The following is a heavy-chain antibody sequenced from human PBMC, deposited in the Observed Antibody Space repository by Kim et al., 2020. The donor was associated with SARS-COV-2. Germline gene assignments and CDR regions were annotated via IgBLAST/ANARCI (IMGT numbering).Heavy chain of an antibody. CDR2: ISGSGGST. D-gene: IGHD6-19*01. CDR1: GFTFSSYA. J-gene: IGHJ5*02. V-gene: IGHV3-23*01. Sequence: GGSLRLSCAASGFTFSSYAMSWVRQAPGKGLEWVSAISGSGGSTYYADSVKGRFTISRDNSKNTLYLQMNSLRAEDTAVYYCAKTSIAVAGMSDNWFDPWGQGTLVTVSS. CDR3: AKTSIAVAGMSDNWFDP.